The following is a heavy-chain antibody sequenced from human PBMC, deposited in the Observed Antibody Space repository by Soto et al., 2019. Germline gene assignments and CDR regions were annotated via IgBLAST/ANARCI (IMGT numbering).Heavy chain of an antibody. Sequence: QVQLVQSGAEVKKPGSSVKVSCKASGGTFSSYAISWVRQAPGQGLEWMGGIIPIFGTANYAQKFQGRVTITADESTSTAYMELSSLRSEDTAVYYCARISDSRSWYPSYYYYGMDVWGQGTTVTVSS. J-gene: IGHJ6*02. V-gene: IGHV1-69*01. CDR1: GGTFSSYA. CDR2: IIPIFGTA. D-gene: IGHD6-13*01. CDR3: ARISDSRSWYPSYYYYGMDV.